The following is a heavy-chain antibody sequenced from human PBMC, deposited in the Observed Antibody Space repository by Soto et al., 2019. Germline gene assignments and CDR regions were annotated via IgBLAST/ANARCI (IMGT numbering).Heavy chain of an antibody. Sequence: EVQLLESGGGLVQPGGSLRLSCAASGFTFSSYAMSWVRQAPGRGLEWVSGISGSGGSTFYADPVKGRFTISRDNSKNTLYVQMNSLRAEDTAVYYCAKVYGDYEDYFDYWGQGTLVTVSS. CDR3: AKVYGDYEDYFDY. J-gene: IGHJ4*02. D-gene: IGHD4-17*01. V-gene: IGHV3-23*01. CDR2: ISGSGGST. CDR1: GFTFSSYA.